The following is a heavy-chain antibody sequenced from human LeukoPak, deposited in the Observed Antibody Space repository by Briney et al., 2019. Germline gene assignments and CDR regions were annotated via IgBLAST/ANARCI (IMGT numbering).Heavy chain of an antibody. D-gene: IGHD2-2*01. V-gene: IGHV4-61*02. CDR1: GGSISSDSYY. Sequence: PSETLSLTCTVSGGSISSDSYYWSWIRQPAGKGLEWIGRIYTSGSTNYNPSLKSRVTISVDTSKNQFSLKLGSVAAADTSVYYCASSLFGGGVIVVVPAAIDWFDPWGQGTLVTVSS. J-gene: IGHJ5*02. CDR2: IYTSGST. CDR3: ASSLFGGGVIVVVPAAIDWFDP.